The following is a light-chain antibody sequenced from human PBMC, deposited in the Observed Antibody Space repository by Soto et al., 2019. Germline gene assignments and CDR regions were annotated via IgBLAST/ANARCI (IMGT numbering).Light chain of an antibody. CDR1: RSDVGGYNY. CDR2: DVS. Sequence: QSALTQPASVSGSPGHSITISCTGTRSDVGGYNYVSWYQHHPGKAPKLMIYDVSNRPSGASNRFSGSKSGNTASLTISGLQPEDEADYYCSSYTTSNTRQIVFGTGTKVTVL. J-gene: IGLJ1*01. V-gene: IGLV2-14*03. CDR3: SSYTTSNTRQIV.